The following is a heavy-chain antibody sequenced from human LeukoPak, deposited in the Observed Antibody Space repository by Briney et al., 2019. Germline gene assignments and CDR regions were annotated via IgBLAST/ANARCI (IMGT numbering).Heavy chain of an antibody. Sequence: GASVKVSCKASGYTFTTYGISWVRQAPGQGLEGMGWINPYNGNTNFAPKVQGRVTMTTDTSTSTAYMELRSLRSDDTAVYYCARGFDSSGYYVPFDYWGQGTLVTVSS. V-gene: IGHV1-18*01. CDR2: INPYNGNT. D-gene: IGHD3-22*01. CDR1: GYTFTTYG. J-gene: IGHJ4*02. CDR3: ARGFDSSGYYVPFDY.